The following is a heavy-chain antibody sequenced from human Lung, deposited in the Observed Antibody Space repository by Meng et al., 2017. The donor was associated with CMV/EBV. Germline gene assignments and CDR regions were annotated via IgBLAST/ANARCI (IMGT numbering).Heavy chain of an antibody. CDR1: GGSFSGYY. CDR2: INHSGST. V-gene: IGHV4-34*01. Sequence: SXTLSLXCAVDGGSFSGYYWSWIRQPPGKGLEWIGEINHSGSTNYNPSLKSRVTISVDTSKNQFSLKLSSVTAADTAVYYCAREGITGTTGFDPWGQGTLVTFSS. J-gene: IGHJ5*02. CDR3: AREGITGTTGFDP. D-gene: IGHD1-7*01.